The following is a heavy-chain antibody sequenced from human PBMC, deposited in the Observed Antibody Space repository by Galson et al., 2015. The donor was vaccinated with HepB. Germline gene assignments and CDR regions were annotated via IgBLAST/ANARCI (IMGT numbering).Heavy chain of an antibody. J-gene: IGHJ4*02. V-gene: IGHV3-11*06. CDR3: VRVQYSTGWSYFDY. CDR2: ISGSRTYT. D-gene: IGHD6-19*01. CDR1: GFSFSDFH. Sequence: SLRLSCAASGFSFSDFHMSWIRQAPGKGLQWVSYISGSRTYTKYGDSVKGRFTISRDNAKNSLYLQMNTLRAEDTAIYYCVRVQYSTGWSYFDYWGQGTLVTVSS.